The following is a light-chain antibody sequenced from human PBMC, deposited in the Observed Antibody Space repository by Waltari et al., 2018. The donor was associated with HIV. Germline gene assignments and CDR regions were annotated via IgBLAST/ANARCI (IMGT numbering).Light chain of an antibody. CDR2: DVS. J-gene: IGLJ3*02. Sequence: QSALTQPASVSGSPGQSITISCTGSSNDVGGYNYDSWYQQHPGKAPRLMIYDVSTRPSGVSDRFSGSKSGDTASLTISGLQPEDEADYYCESYTSTSVWVFGGGTRLTVL. V-gene: IGLV2-14*03. CDR3: ESYTSTSVWV. CDR1: SNDVGGYNY.